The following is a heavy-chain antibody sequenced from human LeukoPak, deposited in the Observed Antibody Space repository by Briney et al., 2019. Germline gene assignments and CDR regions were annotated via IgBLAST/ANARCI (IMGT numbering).Heavy chain of an antibody. CDR1: GFTFSSYW. CDR2: INTGGSTT. V-gene: IGHV3-74*01. Sequence: GGSLRLSCAASGFTFSSYWMHWVRQAPGKGLVWVSRINTGGSTTDYADSVKGRFTISRDNSKNTLYLQMNSLRAEDTAVYYCAKLYGSGTYYNLFDYWGQGTLVTVSS. J-gene: IGHJ4*02. D-gene: IGHD3-10*01. CDR3: AKLYGSGTYYNLFDY.